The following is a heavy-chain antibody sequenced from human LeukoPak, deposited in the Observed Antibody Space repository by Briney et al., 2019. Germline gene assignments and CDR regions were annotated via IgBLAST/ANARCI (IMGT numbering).Heavy chain of an antibody. CDR3: ARQGSDNHFDS. J-gene: IGHJ4*02. Sequence: SETLSLTCTLSNDYIKDYYWSWIRQPAGKGLEWIGRVSQWNTNYNPSLKSRVSMSVQASRNQFSLRLNSATAADTAVYYCARQGSDNHFDSWGPGTLVTVSS. D-gene: IGHD1-14*01. CDR1: NDYIKDYY. CDR2: VSQWNT. V-gene: IGHV4-4*07.